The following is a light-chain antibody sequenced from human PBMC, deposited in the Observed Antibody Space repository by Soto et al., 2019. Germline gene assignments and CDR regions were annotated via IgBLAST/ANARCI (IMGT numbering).Light chain of an antibody. Sequence: QSVRTQPPSVSGAPGQRVTISCTGSNSNIGAGYDVHWYQQLPGTAPKLLIYGNSNRPSGVPDRFSGSKSVTSASLAITGLQAEDEAEYFCQSYDSRLSGSGFGTGT. J-gene: IGLJ1*01. CDR3: QSYDSRLSGSG. CDR1: NSNIGAGYD. CDR2: GNS. V-gene: IGLV1-40*01.